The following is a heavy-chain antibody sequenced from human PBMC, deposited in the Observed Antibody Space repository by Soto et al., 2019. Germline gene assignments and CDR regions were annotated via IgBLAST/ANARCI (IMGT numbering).Heavy chain of an antibody. CDR1: GGTFSSYA. J-gene: IGHJ6*04. CDR2: IIPIFGTA. V-gene: IGHV1-69*01. CDR3: ARLAGGGVVPAALYDYYGMDV. D-gene: IGHD2-2*01. Sequence: QVQLVQSGAEVKKPGSSVKVSCKASGGTFSSYAISWVRQAPGQGLEWMGGIIPIFGTANYAQKFQGRVTITADESTSTAYLELSSLRSEDTAVYYCARLAGGGVVPAALYDYYGMDVWGKGTTVTVSS.